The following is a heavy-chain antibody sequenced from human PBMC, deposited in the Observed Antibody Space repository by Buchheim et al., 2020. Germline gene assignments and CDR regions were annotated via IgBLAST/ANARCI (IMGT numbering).Heavy chain of an antibody. Sequence: QVQLVQSGAEVKKPGASVKVSCKASGYTFTSYDINWVRQATGQGLEWMGWMNPNSGNTGYAQKFQGRVTMTRNTSISTAYMELSSLRSEDTAVYYCARDDSRVDYYDSRVANYYYYGMDVWGQGTT. CDR3: ARDDSRVDYYDSRVANYYYYGMDV. J-gene: IGHJ6*02. V-gene: IGHV1-8*01. CDR2: MNPNSGNT. D-gene: IGHD3-22*01. CDR1: GYTFTSYD.